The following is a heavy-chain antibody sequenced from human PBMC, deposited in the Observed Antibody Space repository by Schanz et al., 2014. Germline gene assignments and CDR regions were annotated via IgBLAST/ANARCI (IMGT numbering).Heavy chain of an antibody. Sequence: QVQLVESGGGVVQPGRSLRLSCAAYGFTLSSYAMHWVRQAPGKGLEWVAVISYDGSNKYYADSVKGRFTISRDNSKNTLYLQMNTLRAEDTAVYYCARDRGYCSGGSCLTCDYWGQGNLVTVSS. CDR3: ARDRGYCSGGSCLTCDY. V-gene: IGHV3-30-3*01. CDR1: GFTLSSYA. J-gene: IGHJ4*02. CDR2: ISYDGSNK. D-gene: IGHD2-15*01.